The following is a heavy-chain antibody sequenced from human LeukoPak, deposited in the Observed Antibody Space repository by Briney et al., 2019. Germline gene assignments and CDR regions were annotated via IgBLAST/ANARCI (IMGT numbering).Heavy chain of an antibody. CDR1: GASISGYY. Sequence: SETLSLTCTVSGASISGYYWSWIRQPPGKGLEWIGEINHSGSTNYNPSLKSRVTISVDTSKNQFSLKLSSVTAADTAVYYCARAPHYYDSSAIDYWGQGTLVTVSS. J-gene: IGHJ4*02. D-gene: IGHD3-22*01. V-gene: IGHV4-34*01. CDR3: ARAPHYYDSSAIDY. CDR2: INHSGST.